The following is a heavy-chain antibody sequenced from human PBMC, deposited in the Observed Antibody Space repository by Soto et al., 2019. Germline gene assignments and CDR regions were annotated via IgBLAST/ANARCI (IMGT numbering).Heavy chain of an antibody. V-gene: IGHV4-39*01. CDR3: ARAPRGNYGYPSYFDY. D-gene: IGHD3-10*01. Sequence: SETLSLTCTVSGGSISSSSYYWGWIRQPPGKGLEWIGSIYYSGSTYYNPSLKSRVTISVDTSKNQFSLKLSSVTAADTAIYYCARAPRGNYGYPSYFDYWGQGTLVTVSS. J-gene: IGHJ4*02. CDR2: IYYSGST. CDR1: GGSISSSSYY.